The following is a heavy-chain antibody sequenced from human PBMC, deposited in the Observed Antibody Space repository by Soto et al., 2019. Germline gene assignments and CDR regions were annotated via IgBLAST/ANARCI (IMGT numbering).Heavy chain of an antibody. V-gene: IGHV4-61*01. CDR3: ARDGMTTGDT. Sequence: SETLSLTCSVSGGSVSGGSYQWTWIRQAPGKGLEWIGYVHFSGGTNYNPSLESRVTISIDTSRDQFSLKLDSVTAADAGVYFCARDGMTTGDTWGPGTLVTVSS. D-gene: IGHD2-21*02. CDR1: GGSVSGGSYQ. CDR2: VHFSGGT. J-gene: IGHJ4*02.